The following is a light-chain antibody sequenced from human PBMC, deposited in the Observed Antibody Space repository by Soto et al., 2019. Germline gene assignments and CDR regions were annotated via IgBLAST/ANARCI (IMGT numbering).Light chain of an antibody. J-gene: IGKJ5*01. CDR2: GAS. Sequence: EVVMTQSPATLSVSPGERATLSCRASQSVSSNLAWYQQKPGQAPRLLIHGASTRATGIPARFSGSGSGTEFSLTISSLQSEDFAVYYCQQYNNWPPITFGQGTRLEIK. CDR1: QSVSSN. CDR3: QQYNNWPPIT. V-gene: IGKV3-15*01.